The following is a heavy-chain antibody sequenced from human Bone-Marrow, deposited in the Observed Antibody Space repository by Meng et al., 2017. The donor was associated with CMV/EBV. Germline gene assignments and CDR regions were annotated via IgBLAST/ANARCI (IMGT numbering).Heavy chain of an antibody. CDR2: ISSSGSTI. D-gene: IGHD6-13*01. V-gene: IGHV3-48*03. CDR1: GFTFSSYE. CDR3: ARSPGGAAADFYYYYGMDV. Sequence: GESLKISCAASGFTFSSYEMNWVRQAPGKGLEWVSYISSSGSTIYYADSVKGRFTISRDNAKNSLYLQMNSLRAEDTAVYYCARSPGGAAADFYYYYGMDVWGQGTTFTVSS. J-gene: IGHJ6*02.